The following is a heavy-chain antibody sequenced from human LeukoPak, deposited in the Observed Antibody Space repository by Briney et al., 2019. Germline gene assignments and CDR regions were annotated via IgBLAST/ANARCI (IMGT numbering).Heavy chain of an antibody. CDR2: IRYDGSDK. CDR1: GFTFSSYG. CDR3: AKSIPTIAVAVSTRQ. D-gene: IGHD6-19*01. J-gene: IGHJ4*02. V-gene: IGHV3-30*02. Sequence: DPGGSLRLSCAASGFTFSSYGMHWVRQAPGKGLEWVAFIRYDGSDKHYADSVKGRFTISRDNSKNTLYLQMNSLRAEDTAVYYCAKSIPTIAVAVSTRQWGQGTLVTVSS.